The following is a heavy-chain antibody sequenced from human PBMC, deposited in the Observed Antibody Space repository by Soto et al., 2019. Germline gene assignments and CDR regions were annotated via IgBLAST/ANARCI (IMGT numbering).Heavy chain of an antibody. CDR3: LRGRKYDYVWGSYRSGY. D-gene: IGHD3-16*02. Sequence: PGGSLRLSCAASGLTFSSYAMSWVRQAPGKGLEWVSAISGSGGSTYYADSVKGRFTISRDNSKNTLYLQMNSLRAEDTAVYYCLRGRKYDYVWGSYRSGYWGQGTLVTVSS. V-gene: IGHV3-23*01. CDR2: ISGSGGST. J-gene: IGHJ4*02. CDR1: GLTFSSYA.